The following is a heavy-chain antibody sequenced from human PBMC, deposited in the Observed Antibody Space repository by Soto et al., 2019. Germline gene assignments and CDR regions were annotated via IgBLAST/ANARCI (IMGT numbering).Heavy chain of an antibody. CDR1: GFTFDDYT. Sequence: PGGSLRLSCAASGFTFDDYTMHWVRQAPGKGLEWVSLISWDGGSTYYADSVKGRFPISRDNSKNSLYLQMNSLRTEDTALYYCAKDNHIEDSSSSGIDYWGQGTLVTVSS. J-gene: IGHJ4*02. V-gene: IGHV3-43*01. CDR2: ISWDGGST. D-gene: IGHD6-6*01. CDR3: AKDNHIEDSSSSGIDY.